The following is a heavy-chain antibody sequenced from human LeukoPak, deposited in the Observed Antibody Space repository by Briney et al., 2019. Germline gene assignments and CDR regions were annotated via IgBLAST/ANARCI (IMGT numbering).Heavy chain of an antibody. CDR2: INHSGST. V-gene: IGHV4-34*01. CDR3: ARAAASDY. CDR1: GGSFRGYY. J-gene: IGHJ4*02. Sequence: SETLSLTCAVYGGSFRGYYWSWIRQPPGKGLEWIGEINHSGSTNYNPSLKSRVPISVDTSKNQFSLKLSSVTAADTAVYYCARAAASDYWGQGTLVTVSS. D-gene: IGHD6-13*01.